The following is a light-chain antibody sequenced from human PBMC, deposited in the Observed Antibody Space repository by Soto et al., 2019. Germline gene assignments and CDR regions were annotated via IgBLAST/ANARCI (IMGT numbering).Light chain of an antibody. CDR2: EVN. Sequence: QSVLTQPASVSGSPGQSITISCTGTSRDVGGYNYVSWYQHHPGKAPKLVIYEVNNRPSGISDRFSGSKSGNTASLTISGLQAEDEADYYCTSYTSSNTLVFGGGTKLT. CDR3: TSYTSSNTLV. V-gene: IGLV2-14*01. J-gene: IGLJ3*02. CDR1: SRDVGGYNY.